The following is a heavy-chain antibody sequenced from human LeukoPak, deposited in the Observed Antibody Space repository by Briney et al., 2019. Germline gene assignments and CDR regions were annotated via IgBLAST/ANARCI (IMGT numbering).Heavy chain of an antibody. V-gene: IGHV3-74*01. J-gene: IGHJ4*02. Sequence: PGGSLRLSCAASGFTFSSYWMHWVRQAPGKGLVWVSRINSDGSSTSYADSVKGRFTISRDNAKNSLYLQMNSLRAEDTAVYYCAREPRGWLQPGGFDYWGQGTLVTVSS. D-gene: IGHD5-24*01. CDR1: GFTFSSYW. CDR3: AREPRGWLQPGGFDY. CDR2: INSDGSST.